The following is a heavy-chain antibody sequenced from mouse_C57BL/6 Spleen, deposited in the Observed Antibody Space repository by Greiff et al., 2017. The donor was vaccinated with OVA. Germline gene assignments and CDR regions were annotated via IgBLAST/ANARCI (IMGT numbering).Heavy chain of an antibody. CDR2: IYPGDGDT. J-gene: IGHJ3*01. Sequence: QVQLQQSGPELVKPGASVKISCKASGYAFSSSWMNWVKQRPGKGLEWIGRIYPGDGDTNYNGKFKGKATLTADKSSSTAHMQLSSLTSEDSAVYFCATDYGYVWFAYWGQGTLVTVSA. CDR3: ATDYGYVWFAY. D-gene: IGHD2-2*01. V-gene: IGHV1-82*01. CDR1: GYAFSSSW.